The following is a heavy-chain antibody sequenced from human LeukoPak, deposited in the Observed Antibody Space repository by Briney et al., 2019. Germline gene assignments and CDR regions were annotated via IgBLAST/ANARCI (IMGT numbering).Heavy chain of an antibody. CDR2: LNPNSANT. Sequence: ASVRVSCKASGYTFTTYDINWVRQAAGQGLEWMGWLNPNSANTGYAQKFQGRVTMTRSTSTSTAYMELSSLRSEDAAVYHCARSPDYGTDGYFDYWGQGTLVTVSS. CDR1: GYTFTTYD. J-gene: IGHJ4*02. D-gene: IGHD4-17*01. V-gene: IGHV1-8*01. CDR3: ARSPDYGTDGYFDY.